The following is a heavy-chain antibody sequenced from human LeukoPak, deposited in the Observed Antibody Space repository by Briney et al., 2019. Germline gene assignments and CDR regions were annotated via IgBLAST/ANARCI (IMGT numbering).Heavy chain of an antibody. Sequence: GASVKVSCKASGGTFSSYAISWVRQAPGQGLEWMGGIIPIFGTANYAQKFQGRVTITADESTSTAYMELNSLRAEDTAVYYCAKDPDSSGWFFDYWGQGTLVTVSS. CDR3: AKDPDSSGWFFDY. J-gene: IGHJ4*02. CDR1: GGTFSSYA. CDR2: IIPIFGTA. D-gene: IGHD6-19*01. V-gene: IGHV1-69*01.